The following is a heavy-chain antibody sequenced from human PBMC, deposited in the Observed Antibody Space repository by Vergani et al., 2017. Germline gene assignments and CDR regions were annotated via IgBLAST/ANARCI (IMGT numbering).Heavy chain of an antibody. CDR2: MNPNSGNT. V-gene: IGHV1-8*01. Sequence: QVQLVQSGAEVKKPGASVKVSCKASAYTFTTYDINWVRQATGQGLEWMGWMNPNSGNTGYAQKFQGRVTMTRKTSITTAYMELSSLRSDDTAVYFCVTGRGIYWGQGTLVTVST. J-gene: IGHJ4*02. CDR1: AYTFTTYD. D-gene: IGHD6-13*01. CDR3: VTGRGIY.